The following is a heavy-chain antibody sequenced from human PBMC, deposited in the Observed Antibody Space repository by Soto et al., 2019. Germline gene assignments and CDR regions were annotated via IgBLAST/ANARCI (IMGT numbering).Heavy chain of an antibody. Sequence: PSETLSLTCAVSGGSIGSGGYSWSWIRQPPGKGLEWIGYIYHSGSTYYNPSLKSRVTISVDRSKNQFSLKLSSVTAADTAVYYCARGYSYGTLYFDYWGQGTLVTVSS. CDR1: GGSIGSGGYS. J-gene: IGHJ4*02. CDR3: ARGYSYGTLYFDY. CDR2: IYHSGST. D-gene: IGHD5-18*01. V-gene: IGHV4-30-2*01.